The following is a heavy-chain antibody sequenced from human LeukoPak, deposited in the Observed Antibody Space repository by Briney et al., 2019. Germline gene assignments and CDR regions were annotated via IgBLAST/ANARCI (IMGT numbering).Heavy chain of an antibody. J-gene: IGHJ4*02. CDR1: GFTFSSYA. CDR3: AKNEGSIVVVVAAYFDY. Sequence: PGASLRLSCAASGFTFSSYAMSWVRQAPGKGLEWVSAISGSGGSTYYADSVKGRFTISRDNSKNTLYLQMNSLRAEDTAVYYCAKNEGSIVVVVAAYFDYWGQGTLVTVSS. V-gene: IGHV3-23*01. CDR2: ISGSGGST. D-gene: IGHD2-15*01.